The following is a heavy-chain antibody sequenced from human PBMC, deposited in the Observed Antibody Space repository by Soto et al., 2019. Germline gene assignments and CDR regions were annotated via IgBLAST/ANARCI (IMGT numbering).Heavy chain of an antibody. CDR2: IKPDGSEQ. D-gene: IGHD1-20*01. CDR1: EFTFDKYY. Sequence: GGSLRLSCAASEFTFDKYYMTWVRQAPGKGPEWVANIKPDGSEQYYVDSVKGRFTISRDKANNSLYLQMNSLRAEDTAVYFCARGNWNYYYGLDVWGQGTTVTV. V-gene: IGHV3-7*01. CDR3: ARGNWNYYYGLDV. J-gene: IGHJ6*02.